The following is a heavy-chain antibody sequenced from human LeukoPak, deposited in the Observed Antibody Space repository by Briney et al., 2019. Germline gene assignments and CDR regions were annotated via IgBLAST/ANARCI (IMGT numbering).Heavy chain of an antibody. CDR1: GYTFTSYG. CDR3: ARESNWAYYFDY. CDR2: SSTYNSDT. J-gene: IGHJ4*02. V-gene: IGHV1-18*01. Sequence: ASVTVSCKASGYTFTSYGISWVRQAPGQGLEWMGWSSTYNSDTKYAQSLQGRVTMTTDTFTNTAYMELRDLRSDDTAVYYCARESNWAYYFDYWGQGTLV. D-gene: IGHD1-1*01.